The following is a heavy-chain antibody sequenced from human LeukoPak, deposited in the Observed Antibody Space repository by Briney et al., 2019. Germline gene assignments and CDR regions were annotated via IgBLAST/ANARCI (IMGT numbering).Heavy chain of an antibody. CDR3: AELGITMIGGV. CDR2: ISSSGSTI. D-gene: IGHD3-10*02. Sequence: GGSLRLSCAGSGFTFRNYAMHWVRQAPGKGLEWVSYISSSGSTIYYADSVKGRFTISRDNAKNSLYLQMNSLRAEDTAVYYCAELGITMIGGVWGKGTTVTISS. CDR1: GFTFRNYA. V-gene: IGHV3-48*03. J-gene: IGHJ6*04.